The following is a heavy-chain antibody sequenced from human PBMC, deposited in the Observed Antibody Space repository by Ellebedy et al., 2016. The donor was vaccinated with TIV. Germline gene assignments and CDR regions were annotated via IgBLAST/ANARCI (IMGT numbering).Heavy chain of an antibody. D-gene: IGHD5-24*01. J-gene: IGHJ4*02. CDR1: GDSMTGHY. Sequence: SETLSLXCNVSGDSMTGHYWSWIRQPPGKGLEWIGYIFHSGSTNYSPSLKSRVIMSVDTSKTQFSLNLSSVTAADTAVYYCARGGGKWLQIDFWGQGVLVTVSS. CDR2: IFHSGST. CDR3: ARGGGKWLQIDF. V-gene: IGHV4-59*11.